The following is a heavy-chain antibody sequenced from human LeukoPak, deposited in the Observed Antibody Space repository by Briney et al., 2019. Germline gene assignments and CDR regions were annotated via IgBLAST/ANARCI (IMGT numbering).Heavy chain of an antibody. D-gene: IGHD6-13*01. Sequence: RASVKVSCKAFGGTFSSYAISWVRQAPGQGLEWMGGIIPIFGTANYAQKFQGRVTITTDESTSTAYMELSSLRSEDTAVYYCAREGPIAAADTGQHWGQGTLVTVSS. J-gene: IGHJ1*01. CDR3: AREGPIAAADTGQH. CDR1: GGTFSSYA. CDR2: IIPIFGTA. V-gene: IGHV1-69*05.